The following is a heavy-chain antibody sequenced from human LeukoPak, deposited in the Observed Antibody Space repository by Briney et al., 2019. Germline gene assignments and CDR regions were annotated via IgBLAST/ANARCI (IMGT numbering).Heavy chain of an antibody. Sequence: SETLSLTCTVSGGSISSGSYYWSWIRRPAGKALEWIGRIYTSGNTNYNPSLKSRVTISVDTSKNQFSLKLSSVTAADTAVYYCARQIAAAAARPGIAVAGRRYFDYWGQGTLVTVSS. V-gene: IGHV4-61*02. CDR1: GGSISSGSYY. CDR3: ARQIAAAAARPGIAVAGRRYFDY. D-gene: IGHD6-19*01. J-gene: IGHJ4*02. CDR2: IYTSGNT.